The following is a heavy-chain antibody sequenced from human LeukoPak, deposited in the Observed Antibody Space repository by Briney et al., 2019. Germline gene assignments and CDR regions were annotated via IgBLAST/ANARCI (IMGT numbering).Heavy chain of an antibody. J-gene: IGHJ6*03. CDR1: GFTFSSYG. V-gene: IGHV3-30*02. D-gene: IGHD2-2*01. CDR2: IRYDGSNK. CDR3: AKDSRLGYCSSTSCYDRYYYYYHYMDV. Sequence: GGSLRLSCAASGFTFSSYGMHWVRQAPGKGLEWVAFIRYDGSNKYYADSVKGRFTISRDNSKNTLYLQMNSLRAEDTAVYYCAKDSRLGYCSSTSCYDRYYYYYHYMDVWGKGTTVTVSS.